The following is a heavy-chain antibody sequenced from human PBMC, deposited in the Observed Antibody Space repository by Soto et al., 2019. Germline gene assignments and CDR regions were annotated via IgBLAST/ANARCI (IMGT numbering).Heavy chain of an antibody. V-gene: IGHV4-30-4*01. CDR2: IYYSGSS. J-gene: IGHJ4*02. CDR3: ATVGPPSSIYSSSHQYFDY. CDR1: SDSFSSGDYF. D-gene: IGHD6-6*01. Sequence: SETLSLTCTVSSDSFSSGDYFWSWIRQTPEKGLEWIAYIYYSGSSHYNPSLKSRFTISIDTSRKQFSLTLRSVTAADTAVYYCATVGPPSSIYSSSHQYFDYWGQGTLVTVSS.